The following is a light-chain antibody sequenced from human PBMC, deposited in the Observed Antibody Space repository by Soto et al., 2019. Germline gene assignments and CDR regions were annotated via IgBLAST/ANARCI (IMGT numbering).Light chain of an antibody. V-gene: IGLV1-40*01. CDR2: GNS. CDR3: QSDDSSLSGVV. J-gene: IGLJ2*01. CDR1: SSNIGAGYD. Sequence: QSVLTQPPSVSGAPGQRVTISCTGSSSNIGAGYDVHWYQQLPGTAPNLLIYGNSNRPSGVPDRVSGSKSGTSASLAITGLQAEDGADYYCQSDDSSLSGVVFGGGTKLPVL.